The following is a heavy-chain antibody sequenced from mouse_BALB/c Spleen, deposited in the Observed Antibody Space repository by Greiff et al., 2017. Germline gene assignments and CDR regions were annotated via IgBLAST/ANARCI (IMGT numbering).Heavy chain of an antibody. Sequence: VQLKESGAELVRSGASVKLSCTASGFNIKDYYMHWVKQRPEQGLEWIGWIDPENGDTEYAPKFKGKATMTADTSSNTAYLQLSSLTSEDTAVYYCNERYGAMDYWGQGTSVTVSS. CDR1: GFNIKDYY. CDR3: NERYGAMDY. J-gene: IGHJ4*01. V-gene: IGHV14-4*02. D-gene: IGHD2-14*01. CDR2: IDPENGDT.